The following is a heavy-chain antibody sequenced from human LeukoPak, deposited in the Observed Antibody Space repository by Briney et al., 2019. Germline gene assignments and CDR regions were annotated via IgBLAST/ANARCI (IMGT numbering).Heavy chain of an antibody. CDR3: ARGPLDDFWSAPQRWFDP. Sequence: PSETLSLTCAVSGYSISDGYYWGWIRQPPGKGLEWIGSIYHNGSTYYNPSPKSRVTISVDTSKNHFSPNLNSLTAADTAVYYCARGPLDDFWSAPQRWFDPWGQGTLVTVSS. D-gene: IGHD3-3*01. V-gene: IGHV4-38-2*01. J-gene: IGHJ5*02. CDR1: GYSISDGYY. CDR2: IYHNGST.